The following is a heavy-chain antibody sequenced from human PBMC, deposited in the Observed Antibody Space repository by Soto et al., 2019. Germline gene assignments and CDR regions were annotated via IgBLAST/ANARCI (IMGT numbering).Heavy chain of an antibody. J-gene: IGHJ6*02. Sequence: SVKVSCKASGGTFGTYGISWVRQAPGQGLEWMGGIVPFFGTPDYAENLQGRVTITADESTSTAYMELSGLRSGDTAVYYCARDNTEDMTTHYYDAMDVWGQGTTVTVSS. V-gene: IGHV1-69*13. D-gene: IGHD4-17*01. CDR3: ARDNTEDMTTHYYDAMDV. CDR1: GGTFGTYG. CDR2: IVPFFGTP.